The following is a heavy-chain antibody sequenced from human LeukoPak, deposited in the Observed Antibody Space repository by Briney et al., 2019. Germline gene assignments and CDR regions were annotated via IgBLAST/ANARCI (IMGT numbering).Heavy chain of an antibody. Sequence: PSETLSLTCTVSGGSISSHYWSWIRQPPGKGLEWIGYIYYSGSTNYNPSLKSRVTISVDTSKNQFSLKLSSVTAADTAVYYCARSDTAMEAFDYWGQGTLVTVSS. CDR1: GGSISSHY. J-gene: IGHJ4*02. CDR2: IYYSGST. D-gene: IGHD5-18*01. V-gene: IGHV4-59*11. CDR3: ARSDTAMEAFDY.